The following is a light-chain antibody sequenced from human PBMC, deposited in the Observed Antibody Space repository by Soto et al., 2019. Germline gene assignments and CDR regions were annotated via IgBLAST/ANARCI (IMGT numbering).Light chain of an antibody. J-gene: IGLJ1*01. CDR3: QSYDSSLRSYV. CDR2: GNN. V-gene: IGLV1-40*01. CDR1: SSNFGTGYD. Sequence: QSVLTQPPSVSGAPGQRVTISCTGSSSNFGTGYDVHWYQHLPGTAPKLLIYGNNNRPSGVPDRFSGSKSGTSASLAITGLRAGDEADYFCQSYDSSLRSYVFGTGTKVTVL.